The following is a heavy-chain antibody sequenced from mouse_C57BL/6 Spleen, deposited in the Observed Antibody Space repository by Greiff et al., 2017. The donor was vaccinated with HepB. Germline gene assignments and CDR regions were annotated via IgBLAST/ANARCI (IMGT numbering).Heavy chain of an antibody. CDR2: ISDGGSYT. CDR3: ARDWTGPWYAMDY. Sequence: EVKLVESGGGLVKPGGSLKLSCAASGFTFSSYAMSWVRQTPEKRLEWVATISDGGSYTYYPDNVKGRFTISRDNAKNNLYLQMSHLKSEDTAMYYCARDWTGPWYAMDYWTQGTSVTVSS. CDR1: GFTFSSYA. V-gene: IGHV5-4*01. J-gene: IGHJ4*01.